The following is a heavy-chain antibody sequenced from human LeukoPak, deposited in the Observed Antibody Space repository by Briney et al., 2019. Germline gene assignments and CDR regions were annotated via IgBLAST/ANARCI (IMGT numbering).Heavy chain of an antibody. Sequence: GGSLRLSCGASGFTFSAYAMTWVRQAPGKGLEWVSSIGSDNKPHYSESVKGRFAISRDNSKNTLYLQMNSLRAEDTAVYYCAKRGSSGSYRYLEYWGQGTLVTVSS. V-gene: IGHV3-23*05. D-gene: IGHD1-26*01. CDR1: GFTFSAYA. CDR3: AKRGSSGSYRYLEY. J-gene: IGHJ4*02. CDR2: IGSDNKP.